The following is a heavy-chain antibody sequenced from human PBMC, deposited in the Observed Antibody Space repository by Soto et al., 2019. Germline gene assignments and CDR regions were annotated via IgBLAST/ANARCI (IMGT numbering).Heavy chain of an antibody. CDR3: ARVRGTAGKRYFDY. V-gene: IGHV4-59*01. CDR2: TYYSGST. J-gene: IGHJ4*02. Sequence: SETLSLTCTVSGGSMIAYYWNWMRQPPGKGLQWIGYTYYSGSTTYNPSLKSRVTISVDSSKNQFSLKLDSVTPADTAVYYCARVRGTAGKRYFDYWGQGTLVTVSS. D-gene: IGHD6-13*01. CDR1: GGSMIAYY.